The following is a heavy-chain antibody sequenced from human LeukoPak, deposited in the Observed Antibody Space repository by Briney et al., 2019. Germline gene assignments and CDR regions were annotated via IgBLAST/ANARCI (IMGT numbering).Heavy chain of an antibody. CDR1: GGPISNSNYY. Sequence: SETLSLTCTVSGGPISNSNYYWGWIRQPPGKGLEWIGSISYSGDTKYKPSLKSRVIISIDTSKNQFSLKPTSVTAADTAVYFCARRQISYYDDSAHLKDRDYFDFWGQGTLVTVSS. D-gene: IGHD3-10*01. J-gene: IGHJ4*02. V-gene: IGHV4-39*01. CDR2: ISYSGDT. CDR3: ARRQISYYDDSAHLKDRDYFDF.